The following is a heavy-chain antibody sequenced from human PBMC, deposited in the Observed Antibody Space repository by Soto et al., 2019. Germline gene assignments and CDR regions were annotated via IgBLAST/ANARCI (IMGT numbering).Heavy chain of an antibody. D-gene: IGHD2-15*01. Sequence: EVVLLESGGGLVQSGGSLRLSCAASGFIFKNYAMSWVRQAPGKGLEWVSYISSGPVTTNYADSVKGRFTISRDNAKSSLYLQLNSLRDDDTAVYYCARGGAARPDYWGQGTLVIVSS. CDR2: ISSGPVTT. V-gene: IGHV3-48*02. CDR3: ARGGAARPDY. CDR1: GFIFKNYA. J-gene: IGHJ4*02.